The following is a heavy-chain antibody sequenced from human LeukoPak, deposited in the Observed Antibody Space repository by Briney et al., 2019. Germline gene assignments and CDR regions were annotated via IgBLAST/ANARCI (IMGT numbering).Heavy chain of an antibody. CDR2: ISSSSSTT. CDR3: AKALPAGYSYVPFDY. CDR1: GFTFSSYS. D-gene: IGHD5-18*01. J-gene: IGHJ4*02. V-gene: IGHV3-48*01. Sequence: GGSLRLSCAASGFTFSSYSMNWVRQAPGKGLEWVSYISSSSSTTYYADSVKGRFTISRDNSKNTLYLQMNSLRAEDTAVYYCAKALPAGYSYVPFDYWGQGTLVTVSS.